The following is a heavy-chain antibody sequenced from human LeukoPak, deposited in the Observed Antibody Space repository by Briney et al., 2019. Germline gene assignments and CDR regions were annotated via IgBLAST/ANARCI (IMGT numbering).Heavy chain of an antibody. Sequence: GGSLRLSCAASGFTFSSYAMSWVRQAPGKGLEWVSAISGSGGSTYYADSVKGRFTISRDNAKNSLYLQMNSLRAEDTAVYYCARDISIAAAGPGALYYYGMDVWGQGTTVTVSS. CDR3: ARDISIAAAGPGALYYYGMDV. CDR1: GFTFSSYA. D-gene: IGHD6-13*01. V-gene: IGHV3-23*01. J-gene: IGHJ6*02. CDR2: ISGSGGST.